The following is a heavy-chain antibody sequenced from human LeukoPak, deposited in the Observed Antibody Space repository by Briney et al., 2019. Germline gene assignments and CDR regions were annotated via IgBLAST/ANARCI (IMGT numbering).Heavy chain of an antibody. CDR3: AGGGRRGVF. V-gene: IGHV4-34*01. D-gene: IGHD2-8*02. CDR2: INHSGST. Sequence: SETLSLTCAVYGGSFSGYYWSWIRQPPGKGLEWIGEINHSGSTNYNPSLKSRVTISVDTSKNQFSLKLSSVTAADTAVYYCAGGGRRGVFWGQGTLVTVSS. CDR1: GGSFSGYY. J-gene: IGHJ4*02.